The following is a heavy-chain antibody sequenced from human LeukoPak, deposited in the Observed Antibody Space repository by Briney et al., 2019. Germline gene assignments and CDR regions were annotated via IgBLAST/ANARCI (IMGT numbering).Heavy chain of an antibody. CDR2: IYPGDSET. Sequence: GESRQTSCRVSGYALAIYWFGWVRPVPGKGLGWMGIIYPGDSETKSSPSFQGQVTFSADKSINTAYLQWTSLKASDTAMYYCARFEVNYEDNRSFYYFDYWGQGTLVTVSS. D-gene: IGHD3-3*01. CDR3: ARFEVNYEDNRSFYYFDY. J-gene: IGHJ4*02. CDR1: GYALAIYW. V-gene: IGHV5-51*01.